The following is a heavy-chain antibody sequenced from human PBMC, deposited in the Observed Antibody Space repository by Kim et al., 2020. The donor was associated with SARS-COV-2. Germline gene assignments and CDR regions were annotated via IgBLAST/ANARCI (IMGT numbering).Heavy chain of an antibody. CDR1: GGSFSGYY. D-gene: IGHD3-22*01. CDR2: INHSGST. V-gene: IGHV4-34*01. Sequence: SETLSLTCAVYGGSFSGYYWSWIRQPPGKGLEWIGEINHSGSTNYNPSLKSRVTISVDTSKNQFSLKLSSVTTADTAVYYCARVRRSGSGYYPTGLGFDPWGQGTLVTVSS. CDR3: ARVRRSGSGYYPTGLGFDP. J-gene: IGHJ5*02.